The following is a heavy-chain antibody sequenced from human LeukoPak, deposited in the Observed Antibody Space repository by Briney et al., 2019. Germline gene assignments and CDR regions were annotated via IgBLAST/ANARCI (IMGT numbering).Heavy chain of an antibody. CDR2: IYHNGNT. D-gene: IGHD3-9*01. V-gene: IGHV4-4*02. J-gene: IGHJ4*02. Sequence: SGTLSLTCAVSGASISSDKWWTWVRQPPGKGLEWIAEIYHNGNTNYNPSLKSRVTISVDKSENQFSLKLSSLSAADTAMYYCATYDILTGYWGGTTYWGQGILVTVSS. CDR3: ATYDILTGYWGGTTY. CDR1: GASISSDKW.